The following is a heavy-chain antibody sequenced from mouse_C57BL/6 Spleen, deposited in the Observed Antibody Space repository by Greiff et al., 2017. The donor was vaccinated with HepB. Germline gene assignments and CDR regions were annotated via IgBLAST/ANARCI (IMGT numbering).Heavy chain of an antibody. D-gene: IGHD1-1*01. V-gene: IGHV3-6*01. CDR1: GYSITSGYY. CDR3: ARDLAVGAMVY. J-gene: IGHJ4*01. CDR2: ISYDGSN. Sequence: EVKLQESGPGLVKPSQSLSLTCSVTGYSITSGYYWNWIRQFPGNKLEWMGYISYDGSNNYNPSLKNRISITRDTSKNQFFLKLNSVTTEDTATYYCARDLAVGAMVYWGQGTSVTVSS.